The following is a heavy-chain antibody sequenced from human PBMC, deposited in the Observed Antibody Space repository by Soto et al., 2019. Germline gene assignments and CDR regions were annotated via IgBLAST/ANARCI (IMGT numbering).Heavy chain of an antibody. J-gene: IGHJ5*02. CDR3: ARDGHNTNDVDH. D-gene: IGHD1-20*01. V-gene: IGHV3-7*01. CDR1: GFTSGDYW. Sequence: EVQLVESGGVLVQPGVSLRLSCVASGFTSGDYWMNWVRQAPGKGLEWVAIINKDGSEKFYLDSVKGRFTISRDNAKNSLFLQMNSLRAEDTALYYCARDGHNTNDVDHWGQGTLVTVSS. CDR2: INKDGSEK.